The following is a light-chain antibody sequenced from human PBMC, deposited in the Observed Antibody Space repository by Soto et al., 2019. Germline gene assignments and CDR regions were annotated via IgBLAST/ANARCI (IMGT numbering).Light chain of an antibody. CDR2: AAS. CDR3: QQYDSSPLT. CDR1: QSVSSSF. V-gene: IGKV3-20*01. Sequence: EIVLTQSPGTLSLSPGERATLSCRASQSVSSSFLAWYQQKPGQAPRLLIYAASGRATGVPDRFSGSGSGTDFTLSISRLEPEDFAVYHCQQYDSSPLTFGGGTKVEIK. J-gene: IGKJ4*01.